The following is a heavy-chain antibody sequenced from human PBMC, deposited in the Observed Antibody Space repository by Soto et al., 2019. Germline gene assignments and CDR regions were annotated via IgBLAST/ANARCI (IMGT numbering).Heavy chain of an antibody. Sequence: ASVKVSCKASGYTFTSYYMHWVRQAPGQGLEWMGIINPSGGSTSYAQKFQGRVTMTRDTSTSTVYMELSSLRSEDTAVYYCARAKYYYGSGTQDAFDIWGQGTMVTVSS. V-gene: IGHV1-46*03. CDR3: ARAKYYYGSGTQDAFDI. D-gene: IGHD3-10*01. J-gene: IGHJ3*02. CDR1: GYTFTSYY. CDR2: INPSGGST.